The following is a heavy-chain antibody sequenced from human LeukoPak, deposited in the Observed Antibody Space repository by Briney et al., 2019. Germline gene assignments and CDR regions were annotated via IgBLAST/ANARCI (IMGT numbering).Heavy chain of an antibody. J-gene: IGHJ4*02. CDR1: GFTFSTYW. V-gene: IGHV3-7*01. Sequence: GGSLRLSCAASGFTFSTYWMNWVRQVPGKGLEWVANIKQDGSEKYYVDSVSGRFTISRDNTKNTLFLQMDNLRADDTAVYYCARESVRRISMRAKGYFDYWGRGTRVTVSS. D-gene: IGHD3-22*01. CDR3: ARESVRRISMRAKGYFDY. CDR2: IKQDGSEK.